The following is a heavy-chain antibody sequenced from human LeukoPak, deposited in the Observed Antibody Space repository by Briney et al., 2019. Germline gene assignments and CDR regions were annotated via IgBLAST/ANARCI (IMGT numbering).Heavy chain of an antibody. CDR2: VRFDGRET. Sequence: GGSLRLSCVASEPTFSRYDMHWVRQAPGKGLEWLAFVRFDGRETFYADSVNGRFTISRDNSKNTLYLQMPYVRLEDTAVYYCATEERCTVTDCPTAFDHWGQGTQVTVS. CDR1: EPTFSRYD. CDR3: ATEERCTVTDCPTAFDH. J-gene: IGHJ4*02. D-gene: IGHD1-1*01. V-gene: IGHV3-30*02.